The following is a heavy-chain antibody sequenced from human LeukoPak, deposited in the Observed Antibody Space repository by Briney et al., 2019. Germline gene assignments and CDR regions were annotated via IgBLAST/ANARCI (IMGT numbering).Heavy chain of an antibody. V-gene: IGHV3-7*01. CDR3: ARGLSSAFDL. CDR2: IKHDGSEE. Sequence: GGSLRLSCVSSGTIVSTNYMHWVRQAPGKGLEWVANIKHDGSEEYYVDSVRGRSTISRDNAKNSLYLQMNSLRAEDTAVYYCARGLSSAFDLWGQGTMVTVSS. J-gene: IGHJ3*01. CDR1: GTIVSTNY.